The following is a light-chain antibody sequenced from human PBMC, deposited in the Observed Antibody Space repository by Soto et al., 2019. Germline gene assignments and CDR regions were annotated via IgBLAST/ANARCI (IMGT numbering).Light chain of an antibody. CDR1: NSNIGAGYD. J-gene: IGLJ2*01. CDR3: HSYDSSLTVVL. Sequence: QSVLTQPPSVSGATGQRVTISCTGSNSNIGAGYDVNWYQQLSGLVPKLLIHGSTRRPSGVPERFSGSKSDSSASLAITGLQAEDEAHYYCHSYDSSLTVVLFGGGTKLTVL. CDR2: GST. V-gene: IGLV1-40*01.